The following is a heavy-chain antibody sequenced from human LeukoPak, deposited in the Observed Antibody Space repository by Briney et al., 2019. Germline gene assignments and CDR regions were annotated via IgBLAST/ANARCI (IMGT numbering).Heavy chain of an antibody. V-gene: IGHV1-46*01. D-gene: IGHD2-21*02. CDR3: ARAGSDYCGGDCPKFDY. CDR2: INPSGGST. Sequence: ASVKLSCKASGYTFASYYMHWVRPAPGQGLEWMGIINPSGGSTRYAKKFQGRVTMTRDTSTSTVYLELSSLRPEDTAVYYCARAGSDYCGGDCPKFDYWGQGTLVTVSS. CDR1: GYTFASYY. J-gene: IGHJ4*02.